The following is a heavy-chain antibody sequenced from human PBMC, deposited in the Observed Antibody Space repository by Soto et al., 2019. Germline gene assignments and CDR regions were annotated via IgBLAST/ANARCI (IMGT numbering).Heavy chain of an antibody. CDR2: IYYRGSP. D-gene: IGHD2-8*01. CDR3: ARQLLEDYTNVGWFDT. V-gene: IGHV4-39*01. Sequence: XDGLSLAGGVSGGAISSSIVYWGWIRQPPGKGLEWIGNIYYRGSPYYNPSLKSRVTISLDTSRNQFSLKLSSVTAADTAVYYCARQLLEDYTNVGWFDTWGQGTLVTVSS. CDR1: GGAISSSIVY. J-gene: IGHJ5*02.